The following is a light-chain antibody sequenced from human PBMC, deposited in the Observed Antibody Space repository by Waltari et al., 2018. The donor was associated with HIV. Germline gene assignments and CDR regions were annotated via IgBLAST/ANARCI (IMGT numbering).Light chain of an antibody. Sequence: DIPMTQSPSSLSASVGDRVTITCLASQSISSYLNWYQQKPGKAPKLLIYAASSLQSGVPSRFSGSGSGTDFTLTISSLQPEDFATYYCQQSYSTPYTFGQGTKLEIK. V-gene: IGKV1-39*01. CDR1: QSISSY. J-gene: IGKJ2*01. CDR3: QQSYSTPYT. CDR2: AAS.